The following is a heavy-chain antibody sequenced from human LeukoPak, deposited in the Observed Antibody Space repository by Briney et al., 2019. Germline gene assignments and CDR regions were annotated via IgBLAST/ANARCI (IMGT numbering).Heavy chain of an antibody. J-gene: IGHJ6*02. CDR1: GGSISSSSYY. V-gene: IGHV4-39*01. CDR2: IYCSGST. D-gene: IGHD6-25*01. CDR3: ARVSRIAAARAGMDV. Sequence: SETLSLTCTVSGGSISSSSYYWGWIRQPPGKGLEWIGSIYCSGSTYYNPSLKSRVTISVDTSKNQFSLKLSSVTAADTAVYYCARVSRIAAARAGMDVWGQGTTVTVSS.